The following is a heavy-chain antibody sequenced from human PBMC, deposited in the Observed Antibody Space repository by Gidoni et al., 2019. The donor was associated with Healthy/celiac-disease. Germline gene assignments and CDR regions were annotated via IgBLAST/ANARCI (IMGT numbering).Heavy chain of an antibody. J-gene: IGHJ3*02. CDR1: GFTFSSYS. V-gene: IGHV3-21*01. D-gene: IGHD1-26*01. CDR3: ARDPSGRSGSFAFDI. CDR2: ISSSSSYI. Sequence: EVQLVESGGGLVKPGGSLRLSCAASGFTFSSYSMNWVRQAPGKGLEWVSSISSSSSYIYYADSVKGRFTISRDNAKNSLYLQMNSLRAEDTAVYYCARDPSGRSGSFAFDIWGQGTMVTVSS.